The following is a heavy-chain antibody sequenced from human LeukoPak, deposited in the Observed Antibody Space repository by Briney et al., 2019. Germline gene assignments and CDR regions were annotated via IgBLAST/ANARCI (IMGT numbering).Heavy chain of an antibody. CDR3: ATGGDDYGDYVTLDY. CDR1: GGSFSGYY. CDR2: INHSGST. Sequence: SETLSLTCAVYGGSFSGYYWSWIRQPPGKGLEWIGEINHSGSTNYNPSLKSRVTISVDTSKNQFSLKLSSVTAADTAVYYCATGGDDYGDYVTLDYWGQGTLVTVSS. V-gene: IGHV4-34*01. J-gene: IGHJ4*02. D-gene: IGHD4-17*01.